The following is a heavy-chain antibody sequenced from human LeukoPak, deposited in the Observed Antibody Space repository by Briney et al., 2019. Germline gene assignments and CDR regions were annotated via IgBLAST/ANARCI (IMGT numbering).Heavy chain of an antibody. CDR3: ARHGRGNVSPILY. V-gene: IGHV4-39*01. D-gene: IGHD1-1*01. CDR1: GDSINRSPYY. J-gene: IGHJ4*02. Sequence: SETLSLTCSVSGDSINRSPYYWGWIRQPPGKGLEWIASILYTGSSYYSPSLSSRVTISVDTSKNQLSLKLRSLTAADTSVYYCARHGRGNVSPILYWGQGTLVTISS. CDR2: ILYTGSS.